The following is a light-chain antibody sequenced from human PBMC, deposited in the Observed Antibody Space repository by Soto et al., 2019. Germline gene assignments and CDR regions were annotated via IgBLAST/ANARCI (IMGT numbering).Light chain of an antibody. V-gene: IGKV3-20*01. Sequence: EIVMTQSPATLSVSPGERATLSCRASQCVSSNLAWYQQKPGQAPRLLIYGASSRATGIPDRFSGSGSGTDFTLTISRLEPEDFAVYYCQQYGSSPPTWTFGQGTKVDIK. CDR2: GAS. CDR3: QQYGSSPPTWT. CDR1: QCVSSN. J-gene: IGKJ1*01.